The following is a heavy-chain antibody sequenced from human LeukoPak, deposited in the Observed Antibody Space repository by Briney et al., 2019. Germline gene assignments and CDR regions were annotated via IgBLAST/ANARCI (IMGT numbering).Heavy chain of an antibody. CDR3: ASGGYGDYVPFYYYYMDV. J-gene: IGHJ6*03. CDR2: ISYDGSNK. Sequence: GGSLRLSCAASGFTFSSYGMHWVRQAPGKGLEWVAVISYDGSNKYYADSVKGRFTISRDNSKNSLYLQMNSLRAEDTAVYYCASGGYGDYVPFYYYYMDVWGKGTTVTVSS. CDR1: GFTFSSYG. D-gene: IGHD4-17*01. V-gene: IGHV3-30*03.